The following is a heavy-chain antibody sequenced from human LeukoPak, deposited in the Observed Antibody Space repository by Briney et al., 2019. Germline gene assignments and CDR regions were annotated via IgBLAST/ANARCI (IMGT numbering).Heavy chain of an antibody. CDR2: LYYSGST. CDR1: GGPISSSSYY. D-gene: IGHD5-24*01. CDR3: ARDPLTRDGYNNDALDI. Sequence: SETLSLTCTVPGGPISSSSYYWGWIRQPPGKGLGWIGGLYYSGSTYYNPSLKSRVTISVDTSKNQFSLKLSSVTAADTAVYYCARDPLTRDGYNNDALDIWGQGTMVTVSS. J-gene: IGHJ3*02. V-gene: IGHV4-39*07.